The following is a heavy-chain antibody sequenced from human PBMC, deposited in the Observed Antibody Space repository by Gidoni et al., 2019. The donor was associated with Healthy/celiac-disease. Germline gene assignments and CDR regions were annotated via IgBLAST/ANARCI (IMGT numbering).Heavy chain of an antibody. J-gene: IGHJ2*01. CDR3: ARRARGYGDYVSWYFDL. CDR2: IYYSGST. V-gene: IGHV4-39*01. CDR1: GGSISSSRYY. D-gene: IGHD4-17*01. Sequence: QLQLQESGPGLVKPSETLSLTCTVPGGSISSSRYYWGWIRQPPGKGLEWLGSIYYSGSTYYNPSLKSRVTISVDTSKNQFSLKLSSVTAADTAVYYCARRARGYGDYVSWYFDLWGRGTLVTVSS.